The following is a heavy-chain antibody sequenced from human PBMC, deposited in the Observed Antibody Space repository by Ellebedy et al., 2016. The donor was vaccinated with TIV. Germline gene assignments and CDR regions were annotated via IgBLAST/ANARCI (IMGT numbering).Heavy chain of an antibody. CDR2: TWFDGSQR. J-gene: IGHJ4*02. Sequence: GESLKISCAASGFIFSSHGMHWVRQAPGKGLEWVAGTWFDGSQRHYADFVKGRFTISRDNSKNTLYLQMNSLRAEDTAVYYCARDIVGANKYYFAYWGQGALVTVSS. V-gene: IGHV3-33*01. D-gene: IGHD1-26*01. CDR3: ARDIVGANKYYFAY. CDR1: GFIFSSHG.